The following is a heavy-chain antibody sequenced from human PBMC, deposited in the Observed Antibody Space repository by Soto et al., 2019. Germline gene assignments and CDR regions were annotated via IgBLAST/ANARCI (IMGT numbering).Heavy chain of an antibody. CDR1: GGTFSSYT. V-gene: IGHV1-69*02. CDR3: ARSVAGTDKTFDY. D-gene: IGHD6-19*01. Sequence: QVQLVQSGAEVKKPGSSVKVSCKASGGTFSSYTISWVRQAPGQGLEWMGRIIPILGIANYAQKFQGRVTITADKSTSTAYMELSSLRSEDTAVYYCARSVAGTDKTFDYWGQGTLVTVSS. CDR2: IIPILGIA. J-gene: IGHJ4*02.